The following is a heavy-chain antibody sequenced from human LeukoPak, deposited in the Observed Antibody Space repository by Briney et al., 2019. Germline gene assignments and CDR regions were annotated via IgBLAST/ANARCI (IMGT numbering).Heavy chain of an antibody. CDR2: IYYSGST. Sequence: PSETLSLTCTVSGGSLSSSSSYWGWIRQPPGKGLEWIVSIYYSGSTDYNPSLKSRVTVSVDTSKNQFSLKLSSATAAETAVYYCARHSGDRLTYFDYWGQGTLVTVSS. V-gene: IGHV4-39*01. J-gene: IGHJ4*02. CDR1: GGSLSSSSSY. CDR3: ARHSGDRLTYFDY. D-gene: IGHD4-17*01.